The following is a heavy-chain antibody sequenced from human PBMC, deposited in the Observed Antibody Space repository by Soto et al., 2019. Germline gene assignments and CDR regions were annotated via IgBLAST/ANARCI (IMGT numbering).Heavy chain of an antibody. J-gene: IGHJ4*02. CDR3: ARTYSPTVNDYFDY. D-gene: IGHD4-17*01. CDR1: GGSISSSSYY. Sequence: PSETLSLTCTVSGGSISSSSYYWGWIRQPPGKGLEWIGSIHYSGSTYYNPSLKSRVTISVDTSKNQFSLKLSSVTAADTAVYYCARTYSPTVNDYFDYWGQGTLVTVSS. V-gene: IGHV4-39*01. CDR2: IHYSGST.